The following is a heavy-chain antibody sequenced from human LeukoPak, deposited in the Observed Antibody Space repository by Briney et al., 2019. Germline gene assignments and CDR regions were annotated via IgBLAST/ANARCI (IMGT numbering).Heavy chain of an antibody. CDR1: GGSISSSSYY. D-gene: IGHD5-12*01. V-gene: IGHV4-39*01. CDR2: IYYSGST. CDR3: ARRGDGYPGAFDI. J-gene: IGHJ3*02. Sequence: PSETLSLTCTVSGGSISSSSYYWGWIRQPPGKGLEWIASIYYSGSTYYNPSLKSRVTISVDTSKNQFSLKLSSVTAADTAVYYCARRGDGYPGAFDIWGQGTMVTVSS.